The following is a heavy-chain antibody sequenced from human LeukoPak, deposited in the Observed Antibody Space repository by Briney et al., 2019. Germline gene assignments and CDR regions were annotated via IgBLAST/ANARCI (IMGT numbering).Heavy chain of an antibody. CDR1: GFKFDDYA. J-gene: IGHJ4*02. D-gene: IGHD3-22*01. V-gene: IGHV3-9*01. Sequence: GGSLRLSCVASGFKFDDYAMHWVRQAPGKGLEWVSGISWNSGSIGYADSVRGRFTISRDNAKNSLHLQMNSLRPEDTVLYYCAKDKSYYYDSSGPTDCWGQGTLVTVSS. CDR2: ISWNSGSI. CDR3: AKDKSYYYDSSGPTDC.